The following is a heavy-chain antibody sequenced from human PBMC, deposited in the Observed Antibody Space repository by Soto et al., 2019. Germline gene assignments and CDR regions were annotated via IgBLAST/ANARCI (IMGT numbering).Heavy chain of an antibody. CDR1: GGSFSGYY. CDR3: ARVKQLVLLGYSYGYLDY. V-gene: IGHV4-34*01. D-gene: IGHD5-18*01. J-gene: IGHJ4*02. Sequence: SETLSLTWAVYGGSFSGYYWSWIRQPPGKGREWIGEINNSGRTNYNPSLKSRVTISVDTSKNQFSLKLSSVTAADTAVYYCARVKQLVLLGYSYGYLDYRGQGTRVTVS. CDR2: INNSGRT.